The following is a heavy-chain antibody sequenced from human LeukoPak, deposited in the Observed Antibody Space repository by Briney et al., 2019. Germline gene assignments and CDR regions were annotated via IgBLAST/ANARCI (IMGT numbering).Heavy chain of an antibody. CDR1: GYTFTGYY. D-gene: IGHD3-22*01. Sequence: ASVKVSCKASGYTFTGYYRHWVRQAPGQGLEWMGRINPNSGGTNYAQKFQGRVTMTRDTSISTAYMELSRLRSDDTAVYYCARSGPPPSSGYYPYDAFDIWGQGTMVTVSS. CDR2: INPNSGGT. J-gene: IGHJ3*02. CDR3: ARSGPPPSSGYYPYDAFDI. V-gene: IGHV1-2*06.